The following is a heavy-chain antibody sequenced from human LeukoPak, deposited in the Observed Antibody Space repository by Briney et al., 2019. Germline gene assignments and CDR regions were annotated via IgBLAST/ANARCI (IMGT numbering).Heavy chain of an antibody. CDR3: ARASPPGIAAAGIDY. D-gene: IGHD6-13*01. J-gene: IGHJ4*02. CDR1: GGPISSGGYY. CDR2: IYHSGNT. V-gene: IGHV4-30-2*01. Sequence: PSETLSLTCTVSGGPISSGGYYWSWIRQPPGKGLEWIGYIYHSGNTYYNPSLKSRVTISVDRSKNQFSLKLSSVTAADTAVYYCARASPPGIAAAGIDYWGQGTLVTVSS.